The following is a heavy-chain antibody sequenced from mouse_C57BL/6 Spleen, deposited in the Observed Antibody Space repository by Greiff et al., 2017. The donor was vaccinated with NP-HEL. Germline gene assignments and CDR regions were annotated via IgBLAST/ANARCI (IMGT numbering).Heavy chain of an antibody. J-gene: IGHJ2*01. D-gene: IGHD4-1*01. CDR2: ISDGGSYT. CDR1: GFTFSSYA. Sequence: DVKLVESGGGLVKPGGSLKLSCAASGFTFSSYAMSWVRQTPEKRLEWVATISDGGSYTYYPDNVKGRFTISRDNAKKNLYLQMSHLKSEDTAMYYCARENWDRSYYFDYWGKGTTLTVSS. V-gene: IGHV5-4*01. CDR3: ARENWDRSYYFDY.